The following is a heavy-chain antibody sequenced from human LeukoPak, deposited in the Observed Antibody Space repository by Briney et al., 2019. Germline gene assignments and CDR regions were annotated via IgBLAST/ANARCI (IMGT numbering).Heavy chain of an antibody. CDR1: GFTFSNYW. D-gene: IGHD3-16*02. CDR2: IKTDGSEK. CDR3: GRERDRGSYRAFDI. Sequence: GGSLRLSCEGSGFTFSNYWMGWVRQAPGKGLQWVANIKTDGSEKYYVDSVKGRFTISRDNAKNSLYLQMNSLRAEGTAVYYCGRERDRGSYRAFDIWGQGTMVTVSS. J-gene: IGHJ3*02. V-gene: IGHV3-7*01.